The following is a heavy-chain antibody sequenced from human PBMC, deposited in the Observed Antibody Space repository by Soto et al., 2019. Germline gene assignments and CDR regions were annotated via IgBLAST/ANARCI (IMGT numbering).Heavy chain of an antibody. CDR3: ARIPMVRGIFWFDP. CDR1: GGSISSGDYY. V-gene: IGHV4-30-4*01. D-gene: IGHD3-10*01. J-gene: IGHJ5*02. CDR2: TYYSGST. Sequence: PSETLSLTCTVSGGSISSGDYYWSWIRQPPGKGLEWIGYTYYSGSTYYNPSLKSRVTISVDTSKNQFSLKLSSVTAADTAVYYCARIPMVRGIFWFDPWGQGTLVTVSS.